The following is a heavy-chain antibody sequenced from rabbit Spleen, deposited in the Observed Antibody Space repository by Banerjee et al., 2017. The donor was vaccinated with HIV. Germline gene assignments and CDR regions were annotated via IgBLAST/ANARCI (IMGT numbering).Heavy chain of an antibody. CDR2: IYAIDSSGST. V-gene: IGHV1S40*01. Sequence: QSLEESGGDLVKPGASLTLTCTASGFTISGSLYICWVRQAPGKGLEWIACIYAIDSSGSTFYASWAKGRFTISKTSSTTVTLQMTSLTAADTATYFCAREGWIDFNYPLGYFVLWGPGTLVTVS. CDR3: AREGWIDFNYPLGYFVL. J-gene: IGHJ4*01. CDR1: GFTISGSLY. D-gene: IGHD7-1*01.